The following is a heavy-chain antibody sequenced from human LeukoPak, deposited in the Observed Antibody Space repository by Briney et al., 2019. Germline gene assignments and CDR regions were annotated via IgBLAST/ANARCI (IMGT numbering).Heavy chain of an antibody. Sequence: PGGSLRLSCAASGFTFSSYAMSWVRQAPGKGLEWVSAISGSGGSTYYADSVKGRFTISRDNSKNTLYLQMNSLRAEDTAVYYCAKAEAVAFGVYYYYYYGMDVWGQGTTVTVSS. CDR3: AKAEAVAFGVYYYYYYGMDV. J-gene: IGHJ6*02. CDR1: GFTFSSYA. D-gene: IGHD6-19*01. CDR2: ISGSGGST. V-gene: IGHV3-23*01.